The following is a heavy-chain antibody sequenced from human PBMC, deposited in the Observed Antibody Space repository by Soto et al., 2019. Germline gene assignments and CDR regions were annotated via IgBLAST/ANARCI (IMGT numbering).Heavy chain of an antibody. CDR1: GGSFSGYY. CDR3: ARDYFVSSDYATTWFDP. V-gene: IGHV4-34*01. J-gene: IGHJ5*02. Sequence: SETLSLTCAVYGGSFSGYYWTWIRQPPGTGLEWIGEINHSGSTNYNPSLKSRVTIFVDTSKNQFSLKLTSVTAADTALYYCARDYFVSSDYATTWFDPWGQGALLTVSS. D-gene: IGHD3-22*01. CDR2: INHSGST.